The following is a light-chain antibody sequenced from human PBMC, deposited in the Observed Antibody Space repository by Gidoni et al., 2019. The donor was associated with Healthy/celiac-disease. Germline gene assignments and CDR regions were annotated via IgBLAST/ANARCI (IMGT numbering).Light chain of an antibody. Sequence: VLTQSPGTLSLSPGERATLSCRASQSVSSSYLAWYQQKPGQAPRLLIYGASSGATGIPDRFSGSGSGTDFTLTISRLEPEDFAVYYCQQYGSSPPWTFGQGTKVEIK. CDR2: GAS. J-gene: IGKJ1*01. CDR1: QSVSSSY. CDR3: QQYGSSPPWT. V-gene: IGKV3-20*01.